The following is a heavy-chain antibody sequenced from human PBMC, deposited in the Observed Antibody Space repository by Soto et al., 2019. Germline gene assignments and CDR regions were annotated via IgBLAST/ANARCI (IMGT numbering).Heavy chain of an antibody. CDR3: VRQGIGSLHGLVDV. Sequence: QVQLQQSGPGLVKPSETLSLTCTVSSGPSSSHNWGWIRQSPGRGLEWSGYVYNTGGTSYNPSLKSRVTIAADTSANPISLTLSFVTAADTAIYYCVRQGIGSLHGLVDVWGQGTRVSVSS. CDR2: VYNTGGT. J-gene: IGHJ6*02. D-gene: IGHD1-26*01. CDR1: SGPSSSHN. V-gene: IGHV4-59*08.